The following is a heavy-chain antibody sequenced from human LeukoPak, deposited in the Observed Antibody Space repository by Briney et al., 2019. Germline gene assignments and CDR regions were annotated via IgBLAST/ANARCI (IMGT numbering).Heavy chain of an antibody. CDR2: ITSGSSYI. Sequence: GGSLRLSCAASGFTFSSYNMNWVRQAPGKGLEWVSSITSGSSYIYYADSVKDRFTISRDNAKNSLYLQMNSLRAEDTAVYYCARGRGRWAAGARPFDYWGQGTLVTVSS. D-gene: IGHD6-13*01. V-gene: IGHV3-21*01. J-gene: IGHJ4*02. CDR1: GFTFSSYN. CDR3: ARGRGRWAAGARPFDY.